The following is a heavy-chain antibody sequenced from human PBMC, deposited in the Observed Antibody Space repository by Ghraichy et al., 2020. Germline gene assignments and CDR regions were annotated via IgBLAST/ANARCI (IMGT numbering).Heavy chain of an antibody. V-gene: IGHV4-30-4*01. D-gene: IGHD4-17*01. CDR2: IYYNGRT. J-gene: IGHJ1*01. CDR1: GDSIGSGYYF. Sequence: SETLSLTCTVSGDSIGSGYYFWSWIRQPPGKGLEWVGYIYYNGRTDYKPSLKSRITMSTNTSANQFSLHLSSVTAADTAVYYCAAESRDGDYGPRYFHFWGQGTLVNISS. CDR3: AAESRDGDYGPRYFHF.